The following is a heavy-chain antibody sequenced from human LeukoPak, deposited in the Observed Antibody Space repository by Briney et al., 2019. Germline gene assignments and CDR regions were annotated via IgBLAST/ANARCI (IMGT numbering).Heavy chain of an antibody. CDR3: ARHSTTWTPFDY. CDR2: IYYSGST. V-gene: IGHV4-59*08. Sequence: SETLSLTCTVSGGSISSYYWSWIRQPPGKGLEWIGYIYYSGSTNYNPSLKSRVTISVDTSKNQFSLKMSCVTAADTAVYYCARHSTTWTPFDYWGQGTLVTVFS. CDR1: GGSISSYY. J-gene: IGHJ4*02. D-gene: IGHD2/OR15-2a*01.